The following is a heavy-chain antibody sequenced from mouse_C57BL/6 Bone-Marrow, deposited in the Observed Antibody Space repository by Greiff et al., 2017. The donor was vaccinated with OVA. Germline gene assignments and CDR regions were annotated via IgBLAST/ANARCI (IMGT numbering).Heavy chain of an antibody. V-gene: IGHV5-17*01. Sequence: DVQLVESGGGLVKPGGSLKLSCAASGFTFSDYGMHWVRQAPEKGLEWVAYISSGSSTIYYADTVKGRFTISRDNAKNTLFLQMTSLRSEDTAMYYCARRNDYLAWFAYWGQGTLVTVSA. D-gene: IGHD2-4*01. J-gene: IGHJ3*01. CDR2: ISSGSSTI. CDR1: GFTFSDYG. CDR3: ARRNDYLAWFAY.